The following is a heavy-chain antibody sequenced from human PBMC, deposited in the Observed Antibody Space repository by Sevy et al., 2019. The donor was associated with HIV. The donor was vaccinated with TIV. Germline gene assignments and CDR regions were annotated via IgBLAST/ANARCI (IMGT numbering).Heavy chain of an antibody. CDR3: ASDRGNYYGAGRAYYYYYMDV. CDR1: GFTFSSYW. V-gene: IGHV3-74*01. J-gene: IGHJ6*03. CDR2: INSDGSST. D-gene: IGHD3-10*01. Sequence: GGSLRLSCAASGFTFSSYWMHWVRQAPGKGLVWVSRINSDGSSTSYADSVKGRFTISRDNAKNTLYLQMNSLRAEDTSVYYCASDRGNYYGAGRAYYYYYMDVWGKGTTVTVSS.